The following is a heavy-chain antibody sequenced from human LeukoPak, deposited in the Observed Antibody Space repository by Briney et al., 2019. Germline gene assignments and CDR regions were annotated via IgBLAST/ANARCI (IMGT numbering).Heavy chain of an antibody. V-gene: IGHV4-39*01. D-gene: IGHD2-2*01. J-gene: IGHJ4*02. CDR1: GRSISSSSYY. CDR2: IYYSGST. Sequence: SETLSLTCTVSGRSISSSSYYWRWIRQPPGKGLEWIGSIYYSGSTYYNPSLKSRVTISVDTSKNQFSLKLTSVTAADTAVYYCARLIADCSSTTCYLYYFDYWGQGTLVTVSS. CDR3: ARLIADCSSTTCYLYYFDY.